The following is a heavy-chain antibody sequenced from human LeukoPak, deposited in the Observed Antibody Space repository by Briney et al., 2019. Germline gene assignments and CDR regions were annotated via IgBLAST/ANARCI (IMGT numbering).Heavy chain of an antibody. D-gene: IGHD3-9*01. Sequence: PGGSLRLSCAASGFTFSSYAMHWVRQAPGKGLEWVAVISYDGSNKYYADSVKGRFTISRDNSKNTLYLQMNSLRAEDTAVYYCARDPLVLRYFDWPRNGGFDYWGQGTLVTVSS. CDR2: ISYDGSNK. V-gene: IGHV3-30*04. J-gene: IGHJ4*02. CDR3: ARDPLVLRYFDWPRNGGFDY. CDR1: GFTFSSYA.